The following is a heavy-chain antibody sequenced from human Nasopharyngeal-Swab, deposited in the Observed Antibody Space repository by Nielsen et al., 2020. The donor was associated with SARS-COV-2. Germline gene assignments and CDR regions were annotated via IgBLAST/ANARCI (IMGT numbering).Heavy chain of an antibody. V-gene: IGHV3-21*01. J-gene: IGHJ6*03. CDR1: GFTFSSYS. D-gene: IGHD1-26*01. Sequence: GESLKISCAASGFTFSSYSMNWVRQAPGKGLEWVSSISSSSSYIYYADSVKGRFTISRDNAKNSLYLQMNSLRAEDTAVYYCARDGGEHYMDVWGKGTTVTVSS. CDR2: ISSSSSYI. CDR3: ARDGGEHYMDV.